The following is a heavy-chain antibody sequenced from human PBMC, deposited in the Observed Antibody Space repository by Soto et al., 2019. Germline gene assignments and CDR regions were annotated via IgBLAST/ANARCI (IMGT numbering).Heavy chain of an antibody. J-gene: IGHJ4*02. CDR2: TYYRSKWYS. CDR3: ARLIGNSWLDY. D-gene: IGHD6-13*01. CDR1: GDSVGRDSIF. Sequence: LSVNSTLSGDSVGRDSIFRYWPNQSPSGGLEWLGRTYYRSKWYSEYAISVQSRITVNADTSKNQVSLQLDSVTPDDTAVYYCARLIGNSWLDYWGQGTLVTVSS. V-gene: IGHV6-1*01.